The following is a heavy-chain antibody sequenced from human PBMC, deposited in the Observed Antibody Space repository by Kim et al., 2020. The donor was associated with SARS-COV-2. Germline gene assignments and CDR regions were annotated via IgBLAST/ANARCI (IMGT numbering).Heavy chain of an antibody. J-gene: IGHJ5*02. CDR3: ARESIAVAGTEFDP. CDR1: GGSISSGGYY. D-gene: IGHD6-19*01. V-gene: IGHV4-31*03. Sequence: SETLSLTCTVSGGSISSGGYYWSWIRQHPGKGLEWIGYIYYSGSTYYNPSLKSRVTISVDTSKNQFSLKLSSVTAADTAVYYCARESIAVAGTEFDPWGQGTLVTVSS. CDR2: IYYSGST.